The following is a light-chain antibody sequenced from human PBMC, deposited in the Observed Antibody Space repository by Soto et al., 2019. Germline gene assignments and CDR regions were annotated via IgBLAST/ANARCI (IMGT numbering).Light chain of an antibody. CDR1: QSLLHSNGHNY. CDR3: LQTLQTDT. J-gene: IGKJ2*01. V-gene: IGKV2-28*01. CDR2: LGS. Sequence: IVMTQSPLSLPVTPGEPASISCRSSQSLLHSNGHNYLEWYLQKPGQSPQLLIYLGSSRASGVPERISGSGSRTDVNLTISRGEAEDVGTYCCLQTLQTDTFGEATKLEIK.